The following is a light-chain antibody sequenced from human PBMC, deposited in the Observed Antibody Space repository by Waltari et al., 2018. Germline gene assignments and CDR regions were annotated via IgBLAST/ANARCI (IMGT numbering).Light chain of an antibody. CDR2: DAS. CDR3: QKYGTRPAT. CDR1: QGVGRT. V-gene: IGKV3-20*01. Sequence: EIVLTQSPATLSLSPGDRATLSCRASQGVGRTLAWYQQRPGQAPRLLLYDASSRATGIPDRFSGSGSGTDFSLTISRLEPEDFAVYYCQKYGTRPATFGQGTKVEVK. J-gene: IGKJ1*01.